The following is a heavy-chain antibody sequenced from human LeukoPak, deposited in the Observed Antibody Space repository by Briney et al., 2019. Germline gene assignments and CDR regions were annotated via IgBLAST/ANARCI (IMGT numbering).Heavy chain of an antibody. CDR1: GGSFSGYY. D-gene: IGHD3-22*01. J-gene: IGHJ4*02. CDR3: ARGYPWFVVVITRKYDFHY. Sequence: PSETLSLTCAVYGGSFSGYYWSWIRQPPGKGLEWIGEINHTGSTNYNPSLKSRVTISVDTSKNQFSLKLSSVTAADTAVYYCARGYPWFVVVITRKYDFHYWGQGTLVTVSS. CDR2: INHTGST. V-gene: IGHV4-34*01.